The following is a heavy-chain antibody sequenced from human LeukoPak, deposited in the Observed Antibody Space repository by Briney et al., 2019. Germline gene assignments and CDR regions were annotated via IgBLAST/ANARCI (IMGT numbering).Heavy chain of an antibody. Sequence: GGSLRLSCAASGFTFSSYAMSWVRQAPGKGLEWVSAISGSGGSTYYADSVKGRFTISRDNSKNTLYLQMNSLRAEDTAVYYCAGSLGYSSSWPIYYYYYMDVWGKGTTVTVPS. CDR2: ISGSGGST. CDR1: GFTFSSYA. CDR3: AGSLGYSSSWPIYYYYYMDV. D-gene: IGHD6-13*01. V-gene: IGHV3-23*01. J-gene: IGHJ6*03.